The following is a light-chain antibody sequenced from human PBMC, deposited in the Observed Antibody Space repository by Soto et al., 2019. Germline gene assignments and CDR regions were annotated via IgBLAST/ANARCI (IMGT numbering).Light chain of an antibody. CDR1: QTISSN. J-gene: IGKJ1*01. CDR2: DAS. Sequence: DIQMTQSPSSLSASVGDRVTITWWASQTISSNLNWYQKKQGQVPKLLIYDASSLPSGVPSRLSGSGSGTDLTLTISSLKNEDFATYYCQQSYRTTPTFGQGTKVDIK. V-gene: IGKV1-39*01. CDR3: QQSYRTTPT.